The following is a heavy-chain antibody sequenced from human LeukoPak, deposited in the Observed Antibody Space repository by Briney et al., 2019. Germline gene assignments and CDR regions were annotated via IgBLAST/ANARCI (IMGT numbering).Heavy chain of an antibody. CDR1: GFTFTTYA. J-gene: IGHJ5*02. Sequence: GGSLRLSCAASGFTFTTYAMSWVRQAPGKGLEWVSTISGSGGSTSYADSVKGRFTISRDNSKNTLYLQMNSPRAEDTAVYYCAKGGYNWFDPWGQGTLVTVSS. CDR3: AKGGYNWFDP. V-gene: IGHV3-23*01. CDR2: ISGSGGST.